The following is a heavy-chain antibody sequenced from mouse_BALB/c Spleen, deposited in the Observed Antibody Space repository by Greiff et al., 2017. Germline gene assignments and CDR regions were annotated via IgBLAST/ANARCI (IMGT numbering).Heavy chain of an antibody. J-gene: IGHJ2*01. CDR2: ISYSGST. D-gene: IGHD4-1*01. V-gene: IGHV3-2*02. CDR3: ARYWDGLKPVFDY. Sequence: DVKVEESGPGLVKPSQSLSLTCTVTGYSITSDYAWNWIRQFPGNKLEWMGYISYSGSTSYNPSLKSRISITRDTSKNQFFLQLNSVTTEDTATYYCARYWDGLKPVFDYWGQGTTLTVSS. CDR1: GYSITSDYA.